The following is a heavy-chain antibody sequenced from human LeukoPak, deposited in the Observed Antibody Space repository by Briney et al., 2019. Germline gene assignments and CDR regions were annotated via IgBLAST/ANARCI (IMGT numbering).Heavy chain of an antibody. CDR3: AREGLYSGQDYFDD. V-gene: IGHV4-59*12. CDR2: FSYSGST. CDR1: GVSISDYH. D-gene: IGHD5-12*01. J-gene: IGHJ4*02. Sequence: SETLSLTCSVSGVSISDYHWIWIRQPPAKGLEWMGYFSYSGSTYYNPSLKSRVTMSVDTSKNQFSLKLTSVTAADTAVYYCAREGLYSGQDYFDDWGQGTLVTVSS.